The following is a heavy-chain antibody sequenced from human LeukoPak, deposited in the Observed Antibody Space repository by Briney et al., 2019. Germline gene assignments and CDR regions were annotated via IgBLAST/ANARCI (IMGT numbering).Heavy chain of an antibody. CDR1: GYTFTSYG. D-gene: IGHD2-2*02. CDR2: ISAYNGNT. J-gene: IGHJ6*03. CDR3: AREGPAAIREDYYYYYYMDV. V-gene: IGHV1-18*01. Sequence: GASVKVSCKASGYTFTSYGISWVRQAPGQGLEWMGWISAYNGNTNYPQKLQGRVTMTTDTSTSTAYMELRSLRSDDTAVYYCAREGPAAIREDYYYYYYMDVWGKGTTVTVSS.